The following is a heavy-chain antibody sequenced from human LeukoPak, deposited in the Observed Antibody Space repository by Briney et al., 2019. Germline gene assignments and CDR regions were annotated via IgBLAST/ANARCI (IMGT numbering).Heavy chain of an antibody. D-gene: IGHD1-1*01. Sequence: GESLQISCQGSGSTFTSNWISWVRQLPGKGLEWMGRIDPSDSYTNYSPSFQGHVTISADKSISTAYLQWSSLKASDTAMYYCARQPEGTWFDPWGQGTLVTVSS. CDR2: IDPSDSYT. J-gene: IGHJ5*02. CDR1: GSTFTSNW. V-gene: IGHV5-10-1*01. CDR3: ARQPEGTWFDP.